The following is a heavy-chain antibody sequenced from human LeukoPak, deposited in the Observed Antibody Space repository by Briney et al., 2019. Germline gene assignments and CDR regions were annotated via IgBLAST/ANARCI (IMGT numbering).Heavy chain of an antibody. J-gene: IGHJ4*02. D-gene: IGHD5-12*01. V-gene: IGHV4-34*01. CDR1: GGSFSGYY. CDR3: ARLVATDPGY. Sequence: PSETLSLTCAVYGGSFSGYYWSWIRQPPGKGLEWIGEINHSGSTNYNPSLKSRVTISVDTSKNQFSLKLSSVTAADTAVYYCARLVATDPGYWGQGTLVTVSS. CDR2: INHSGST.